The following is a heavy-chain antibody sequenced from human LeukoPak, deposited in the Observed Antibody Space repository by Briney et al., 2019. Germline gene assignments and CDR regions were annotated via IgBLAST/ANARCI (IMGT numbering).Heavy chain of an antibody. Sequence: GGSLRLSCAASGFTFSSYAMSWVRQAPGTGLEWVSAISGSGGSTYYADSVKGRFTISRDNSKNTLYLQMNSLRAEDTAVYYCAKSIVVVPAASLYYFDYWGQGTLVTVSS. J-gene: IGHJ4*02. D-gene: IGHD2-2*01. V-gene: IGHV3-23*01. CDR2: ISGSGGST. CDR1: GFTFSSYA. CDR3: AKSIVVVPAASLYYFDY.